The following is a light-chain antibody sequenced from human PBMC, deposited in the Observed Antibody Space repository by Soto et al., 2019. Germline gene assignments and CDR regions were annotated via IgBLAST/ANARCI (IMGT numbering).Light chain of an antibody. CDR1: QSVSSY. Sequence: EILMPQSNATLSVSPGERVTLSCRASQSVSSYLAWYQQKPGQPPRLLIYGASTRATGIPARFSGSGPGPEFNLSMSRLKCEDYAASYCSEYNSRPPSTCGQGNNV. CDR2: GAS. J-gene: IGKJ1*01. V-gene: IGKV3-15*01. CDR3: SEYNSRPPST.